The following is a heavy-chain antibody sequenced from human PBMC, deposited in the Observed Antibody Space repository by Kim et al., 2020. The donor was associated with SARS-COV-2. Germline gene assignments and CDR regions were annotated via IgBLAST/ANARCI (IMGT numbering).Heavy chain of an antibody. CDR1: GFTFSRNG. V-gene: IGHV3-30*18. CDR3: AKEGFWDSDAFDM. J-gene: IGHJ3*02. D-gene: IGHD3-10*01. CDR2: ISHDESDK. Sequence: GGSLRLSCAASGFTFSRNGMHWVRQAPGKGLEWVGFISHDESDKYYVDSVKGRFTISRDNSKNTLYLQMNSLRAEDTAVYYCAKEGFWDSDAFDMWDQGTMVTVSS.